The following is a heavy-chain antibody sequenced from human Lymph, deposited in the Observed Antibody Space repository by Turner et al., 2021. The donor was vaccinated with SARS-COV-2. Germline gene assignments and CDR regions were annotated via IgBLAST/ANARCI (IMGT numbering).Heavy chain of an antibody. CDR1: GLTFNNYA. CDR3: ANLYPTVSWEFPYGMDV. V-gene: IGHV3-23*01. CDR2: ISGSGGST. D-gene: IGHD3-16*01. Sequence: EVQLLESGGGLVQPGGSLRLSCAASGLTFNNYAMSWVRQAPGKGLGWVSTISGSGGSTYYADSVKGRFIISRDNSKNTLYLQMNSLRAEDTAVYYCANLYPTVSWEFPYGMDVWGQGTTVTVSS. J-gene: IGHJ6*02.